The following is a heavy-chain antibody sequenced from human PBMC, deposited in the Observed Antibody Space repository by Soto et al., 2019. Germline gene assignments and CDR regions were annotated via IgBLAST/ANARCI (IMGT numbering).Heavy chain of an antibody. J-gene: IGHJ4*02. CDR1: GFTFSSYA. D-gene: IGHD1-1*01. CDR3: AKAGTPSRGDY. V-gene: IGHV3-23*01. Sequence: GGSLRLSCAASGFTFSSYAMSWVRQAPGKGLEWVSAISGRGGSTYYADSVKGRFTISRANSKNTLDLQMNSLRAEDTAVYYCAKAGTPSRGDYWGQGTLVTVSS. CDR2: ISGRGGST.